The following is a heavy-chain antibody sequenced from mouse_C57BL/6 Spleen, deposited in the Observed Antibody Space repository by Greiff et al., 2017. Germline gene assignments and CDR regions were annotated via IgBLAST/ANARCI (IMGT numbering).Heavy chain of an antibody. CDR1: GYTFTSYW. V-gene: IGHV1-64*01. CDR3: EIYDGYLYFDY. Sequence: VQLQQSGAELVKPGASVKLSCKASGYTFTSYWMHWVKQRPGQGLEWIGMIHPNSGSTNYNEKFKSKATLTVDKSSSTAYMQLSSLTSEDSAVYYCEIYDGYLYFDYWGQGTTLTVSS. J-gene: IGHJ2*01. D-gene: IGHD2-3*01. CDR2: IHPNSGST.